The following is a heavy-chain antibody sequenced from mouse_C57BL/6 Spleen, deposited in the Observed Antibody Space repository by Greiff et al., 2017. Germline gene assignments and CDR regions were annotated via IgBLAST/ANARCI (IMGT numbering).Heavy chain of an antibody. V-gene: IGHV1-80*01. CDR3: ARGDYYSNSDY. J-gene: IGHJ2*01. D-gene: IGHD2-5*01. CDR2: IYPGDGDT. Sequence: VQLQQSGAELVKPGASVKISCKASGYAFSSYWMNWVKQRPGKGLEWIGQIYPGDGDTNYNGKFKGKATLTADKSSSTAYMQLSSLTSEDSAVYFCARGDYYSNSDYWGQGTTLTVSS. CDR1: GYAFSSYW.